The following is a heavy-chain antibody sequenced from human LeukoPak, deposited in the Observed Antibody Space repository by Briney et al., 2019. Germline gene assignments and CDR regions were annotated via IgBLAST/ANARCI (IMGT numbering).Heavy chain of an antibody. J-gene: IGHJ4*02. CDR1: GYSFTAYY. V-gene: IGHV1-2*02. D-gene: IGHD3-10*01. Sequence: ASVKVSCKASGYSFTAYYMHWVRQAPGQGLEWMGWINPNSGGTNYAQKFQGRVTMTRDTSISTAYMELSRLRSDDTAVYYCARDIITMVRGVIIGLDYWGQGTLVTVSS. CDR3: ARDIITMVRGVIIGLDY. CDR2: INPNSGGT.